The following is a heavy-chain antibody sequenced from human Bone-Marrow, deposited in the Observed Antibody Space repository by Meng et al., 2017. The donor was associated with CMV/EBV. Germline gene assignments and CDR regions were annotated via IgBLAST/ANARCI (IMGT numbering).Heavy chain of an antibody. D-gene: IGHD2-2*02. V-gene: IGHV4-61*01. J-gene: IGHJ6*02. CDR2: IYYSGST. Sequence: SETLSLTCTVSGGSISSSSYYWSWIRQPPGKGLEWIGYIYYSGSTNYNPSLKSRVTISVDTSKNQFSLKLSSVTAADTAVYYCARGAVPAAIWSSYYYGMDVWGQGTTVTVSS. CDR3: ARGAVPAAIWSSYYYGMDV. CDR1: GGSISSSSYY.